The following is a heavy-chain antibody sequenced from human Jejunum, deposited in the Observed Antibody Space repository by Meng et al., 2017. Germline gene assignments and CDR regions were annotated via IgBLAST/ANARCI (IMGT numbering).Heavy chain of an antibody. V-gene: IGHV4-59*01. Sequence: GSLRLSCSVSGGSISSGYWSWVRQSPGKGLEWIGYIHYSGDTKYNPSLKSRVTTSLDTSKHQFSLQLTSVTAADTAVYYCARDNWEEKSQNWYFYGMDVWGQGTTVTVSS. CDR3: ARDNWEEKSQNWYFYGMDV. J-gene: IGHJ6*02. CDR1: GGSISSGY. CDR2: IHYSGDT. D-gene: IGHD1-7*01.